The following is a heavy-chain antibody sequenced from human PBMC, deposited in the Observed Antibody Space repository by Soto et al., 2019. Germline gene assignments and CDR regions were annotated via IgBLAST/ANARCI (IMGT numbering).Heavy chain of an antibody. V-gene: IGHV1-3*04. CDR1: GYAFTSHT. D-gene: IGHD2-15*01. J-gene: IGHJ4*02. Sequence: QVHLVQSGAAVKEPGATVRISCEASGYAFTSHTIHWARQAPGQGLEWMGWIFISHGSPRYAPQFQGRISFGRDTSATTAYMELTRLTFEDTAVYDCAGEPEDGVPGDYWGQGTLVVVSS. CDR2: IFISHGSP. CDR3: AGEPEDGVPGDY.